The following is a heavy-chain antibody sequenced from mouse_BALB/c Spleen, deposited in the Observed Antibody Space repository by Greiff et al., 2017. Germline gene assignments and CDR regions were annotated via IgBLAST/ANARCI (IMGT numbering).Heavy chain of an antibody. CDR3: ARIYYDYGGGWFAY. CDR2: IWSGGST. Sequence: VQLQQSGPGLVQPSQSLSITCTVSGFSLTSHGVHWVRQSPGKGLEWLGVIWSGGSTDYNAAFISRLSISKDNSKSQVFFKMNSLQANDTAIYYCARIYYDYGGGWFAYWGQGTLVTVSA. V-gene: IGHV2-2*02. CDR1: GFSLTSHG. D-gene: IGHD2-4*01. J-gene: IGHJ3*01.